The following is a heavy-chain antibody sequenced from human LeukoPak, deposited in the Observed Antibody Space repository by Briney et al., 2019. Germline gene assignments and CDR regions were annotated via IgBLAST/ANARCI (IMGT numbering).Heavy chain of an antibody. CDR2: IRYDGSNK. J-gene: IGHJ3*02. Sequence: GGSLRLSCAATGFRFSSYDMHWVRQAPGKGLEWVAFIRYDGSNKYYADSVKGRFTISRDNSKNTLYLQMNSLRAEDTAVYYCAKGGYSSSWHDAFDIWGQGTMVTVSS. CDR3: AKGGYSSSWHDAFDI. D-gene: IGHD6-13*01. CDR1: GFRFSSYD. V-gene: IGHV3-30*02.